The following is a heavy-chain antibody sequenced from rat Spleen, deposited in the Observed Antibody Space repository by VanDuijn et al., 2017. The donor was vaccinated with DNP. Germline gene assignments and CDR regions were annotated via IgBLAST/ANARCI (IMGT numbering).Heavy chain of an antibody. CDR1: GFTVSASY. CDR2: ISYAGGST. V-gene: IGHV5-22*01. J-gene: IGHJ2*01. Sequence: EVQLVESGGGLVQPGRSLKLSCAASGFTVSASYMAWVRQAPTKGLELVAYISYAGGSTYHGDSVKGRFTISRDNAESTLYLQMNSLRSEDMATYFCARHGRRVFDYWGQGVMVTVSS. D-gene: IGHD1-11*01. CDR3: ARHGRRVFDY.